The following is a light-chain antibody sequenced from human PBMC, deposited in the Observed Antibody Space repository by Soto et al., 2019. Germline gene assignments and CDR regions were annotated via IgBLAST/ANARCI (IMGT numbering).Light chain of an antibody. CDR3: QQSYSNTIT. Sequence: IQMTHSPSSLSASVGARFTITCRASQSISSYLNWYHQKPGKAPKLLXYAASSLQSGVPSRFSGSGSGTDFTLTISSLQPEDFATYYCQQSYSNTITFGQGTRLEIK. J-gene: IGKJ5*01. V-gene: IGKV1-39*01. CDR2: AAS. CDR1: QSISSY.